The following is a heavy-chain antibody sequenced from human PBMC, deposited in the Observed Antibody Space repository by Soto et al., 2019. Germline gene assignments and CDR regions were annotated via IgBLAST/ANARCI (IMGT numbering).Heavy chain of an antibody. J-gene: IGHJ4*02. CDR1: GFAFTNYG. CDR3: ARDVAMPTGFGLGY. V-gene: IGHV3-30*03. D-gene: IGHD3-16*01. CDR2: ISNDGSKK. Sequence: QVQVVESGGNIVQPGTSLRLSCAASGFAFTNYGIHWVRQAPGKGLEWVAHISNDGSKKFYADSVKGRFTISRDNSENTVYRQMTSLRPDDTAVFYGARDVAMPTGFGLGYWGQGNLGTVSS.